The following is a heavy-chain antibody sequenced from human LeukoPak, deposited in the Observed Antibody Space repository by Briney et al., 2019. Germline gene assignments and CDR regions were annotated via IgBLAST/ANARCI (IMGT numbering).Heavy chain of an antibody. D-gene: IGHD2-15*01. CDR1: GGSISSYY. CDR2: IYYSGST. Sequence: SETLSLTCTVSGGSISSYYWSWLRQPPGKGLEWIGYIYYSGSTIYNPSLKSRVTISVDTSKNQFSLKLSSVTAADTAVYYCARSTCSGGSCYFWFDPWGQGTLVTVSS. V-gene: IGHV4-59*01. CDR3: ARSTCSGGSCYFWFDP. J-gene: IGHJ5*02.